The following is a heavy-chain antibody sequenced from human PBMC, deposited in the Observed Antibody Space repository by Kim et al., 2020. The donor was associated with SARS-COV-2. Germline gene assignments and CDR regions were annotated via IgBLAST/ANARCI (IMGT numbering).Heavy chain of an antibody. CDR3: TRARAITGLDP. CDR1: GYTFTDHY. V-gene: IGHV1-2*02. Sequence: ASVKVSCKASGYTFTDHYVHWVRQAPGQGLEWMGGINPDSGATYYEHKFQGRVTVTGDRSITTIYMDLSSLRSDDTAVYYCTRARAITGLDPCGQGPLVT. J-gene: IGHJ5*02. CDR2: INPDSGAT.